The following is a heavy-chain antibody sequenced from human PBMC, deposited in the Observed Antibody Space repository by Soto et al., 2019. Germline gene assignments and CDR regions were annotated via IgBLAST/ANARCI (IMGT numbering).Heavy chain of an antibody. J-gene: IGHJ4*02. CDR1: GGTFSGYY. CDR3: ARVYYYDSSFYFDY. Sequence: SETLSLTCAVYGGTFSGYYWSWIRQPPGKGLEWIGYIYYSGSTNYNPSLKSRVTISVDTSKSQFSLKLSSVTAADTAVYYCARVYYYDSSFYFDYWGQGTLVTVSS. V-gene: IGHV4-59*01. D-gene: IGHD3-22*01. CDR2: IYYSGST.